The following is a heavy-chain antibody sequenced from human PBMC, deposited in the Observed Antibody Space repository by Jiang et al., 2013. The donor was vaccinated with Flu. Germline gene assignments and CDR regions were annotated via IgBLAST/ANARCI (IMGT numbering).Heavy chain of an antibody. J-gene: IGHJ4*02. CDR2: ITGGGGST. CDR1: GFTFSSFA. CDR3: AKLDSSGFHYARRSDY. V-gene: IGHV3-23*04. Sequence: VQLVESGGGLVQPGGSLTLSCAASGFTFSSFAMNWVRQAPGKGLEWVSVITGGGGSTYYADSVKGRFTISRDNSKNTLFLQMNSLRVEDTAVYYCAKLDSSGFHYARRSDYWGQGTLVAVSS. D-gene: IGHD3-22*01.